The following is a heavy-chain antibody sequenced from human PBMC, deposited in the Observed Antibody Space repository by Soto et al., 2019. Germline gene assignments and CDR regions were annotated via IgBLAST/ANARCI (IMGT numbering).Heavy chain of an antibody. CDR2: IIPIFGTA. J-gene: IGHJ6*02. CDR1: GGTFSSYA. V-gene: IGHV1-69*13. Sequence: SVKVSCKASGGTFSSYAISWVRQAPGQGLEWMGGIIPIFGTANYAQKFQGRVTITADESTSTAYMELSSLRSEDTAVYYCARDQGYCSGGSYYSYYYYGMDVWGQGTTVTVPS. D-gene: IGHD2-15*01. CDR3: ARDQGYCSGGSYYSYYYYGMDV.